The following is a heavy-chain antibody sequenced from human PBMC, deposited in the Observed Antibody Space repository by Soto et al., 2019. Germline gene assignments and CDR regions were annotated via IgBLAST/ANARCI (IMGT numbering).Heavy chain of an antibody. CDR2: IYYSGST. CDR3: SRQVRAATADY. V-gene: IGHV4-39*01. CDR1: GGSISSSSYY. Sequence: QLQLQESGPGLVKPSETLSLTCTVSGGSISSSSYYWGWIRQPPGKGLEWIGSIYYSGSTYYNPSLKSLLPTSVDTSKDPFPLNSSSVPAADPAVVYCSRQVRAATADYWGQGTLVPASS. J-gene: IGHJ4*02.